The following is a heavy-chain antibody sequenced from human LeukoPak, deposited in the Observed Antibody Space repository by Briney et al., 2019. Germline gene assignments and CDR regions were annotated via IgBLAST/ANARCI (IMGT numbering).Heavy chain of an antibody. CDR2: ISSSSSYI. V-gene: IGHV3-21*01. Sequence: GGSLRLSCAASRFTFSSYAMSWVRQAPGKGLEWVSSISSSSSYIYYADSVKGRFTISRDNAKNSLYLQMNSLRAEDTAVYYCAREYNWNPPITDRSPYYFDYWGQGTLVTVSS. J-gene: IGHJ4*02. D-gene: IGHD1-20*01. CDR3: AREYNWNPPITDRSPYYFDY. CDR1: RFTFSSYA.